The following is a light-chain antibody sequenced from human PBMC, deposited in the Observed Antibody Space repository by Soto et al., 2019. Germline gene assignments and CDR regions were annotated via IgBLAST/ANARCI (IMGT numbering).Light chain of an antibody. Sequence: EIVLTQSPGTLSLSPGERATLSCRASQSVGNNYLSWYQQKPGQAPRLLIYTASNMAAGIPDRFSGSGSGSHYSLTVSRLEPEDVAVYFCHQHATSPLTFGPGTKVNV. CDR1: QSVGNNY. V-gene: IGKV3-20*01. CDR3: HQHATSPLT. J-gene: IGKJ3*01. CDR2: TAS.